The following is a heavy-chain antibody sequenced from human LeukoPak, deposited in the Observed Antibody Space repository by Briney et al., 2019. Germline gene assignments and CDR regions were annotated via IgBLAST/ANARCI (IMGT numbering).Heavy chain of an antibody. CDR2: INPSGGST. CDR3: ARDESTSILWW. CDR1: GYTFTIYY. V-gene: IGHV1-46*01. D-gene: IGHD2-21*01. J-gene: IGHJ1*01. Sequence: ASVKVSCKASGYTFTIYYIHWVRQAPGQGLEWMGIINPSGGSTSYAQKFQGRVTMTRDTSTSTVYMELSSLRSEDTAVYYCARDESTSILWWWGQGTLVTVSS.